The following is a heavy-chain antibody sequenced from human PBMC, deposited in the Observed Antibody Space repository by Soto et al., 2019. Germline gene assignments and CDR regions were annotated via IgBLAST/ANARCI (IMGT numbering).Heavy chain of an antibody. CDR3: XXXXXXXXXXWY. J-gene: IGHJ4*02. Sequence: QVQLVQSGAEVKKPGASVKVSCKASGYTFTSYGISWVRQAPGQGLEWMGWISAYNGNTNYAQKXXXXXXXXXXXXXXXXXXXXXXXXXXXXXXXXXXXXXXXXXXXWYWGQGTLVTVSS. CDR1: GYTFTSYG. CDR2: ISAYNGNT. V-gene: IGHV1-18*01.